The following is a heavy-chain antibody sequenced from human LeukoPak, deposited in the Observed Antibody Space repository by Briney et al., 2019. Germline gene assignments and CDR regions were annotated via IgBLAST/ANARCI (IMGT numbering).Heavy chain of an antibody. CDR2: SYHRGNA. D-gene: IGHD3-22*01. V-gene: IGHV4-38-2*01. J-gene: IGHJ4*02. CDR3: VGLLDDSRGYYPRPFYIDS. CDR1: GYSISSGYY. Sequence: SETLSLTCAVSGYSISSGYYGGWIRQAPGKGLEWIGSSYHRGNAHYKSSLNGRVAISTDTSKNQFSLTLTSVTAADTALYFCVGLLDDSRGYYPRPFYIDSWGQGILVSVSS.